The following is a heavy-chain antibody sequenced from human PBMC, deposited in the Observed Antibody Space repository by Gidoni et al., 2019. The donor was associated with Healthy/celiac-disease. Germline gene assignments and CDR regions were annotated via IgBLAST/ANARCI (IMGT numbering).Heavy chain of an antibody. D-gene: IGHD6-19*01. CDR3: ARRQWLGADY. CDR1: GRSITSSSYY. J-gene: IGHJ4*02. CDR2: IYYSGST. Sequence: QLHLQESGPGLVQPSATLSLTCPVSGRSITSSSYYWGWIRQPPGKGLEWIGSIYYSGSTYYNPSPKRRVTISVDTSKNQCSLKLSSVTAADTAVYYGARRQWLGADYWGQGTLVTVSS. V-gene: IGHV4-39*01.